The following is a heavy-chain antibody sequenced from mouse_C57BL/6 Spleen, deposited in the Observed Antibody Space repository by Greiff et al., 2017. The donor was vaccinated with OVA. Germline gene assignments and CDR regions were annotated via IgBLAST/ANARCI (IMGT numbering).Heavy chain of an antibody. CDR1: GYAFSSSW. CDR2: IYPGDGDT. V-gene: IGHV1-82*01. Sequence: QVQLQQSGPELVKPGASVKISCKASGYAFSSSWMNWVKQRPGKGLEWIGRIYPGDGDTNYNGKFKGKATLTADKSSSTAYMQLSSLTSEDSAVYFCARGGFITTVGGYFDVWGTGTTVTVSS. D-gene: IGHD1-1*01. CDR3: ARGGFITTVGGYFDV. J-gene: IGHJ1*03.